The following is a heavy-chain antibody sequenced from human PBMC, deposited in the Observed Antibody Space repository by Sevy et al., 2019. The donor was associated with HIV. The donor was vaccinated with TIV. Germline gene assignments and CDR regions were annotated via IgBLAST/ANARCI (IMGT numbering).Heavy chain of an antibody. V-gene: IGHV3-30-3*01. CDR3: ARGRAIAAAGTLDY. D-gene: IGHD6-13*01. J-gene: IGHJ4*02. CDR1: GFTFNTYA. Sequence: GGSLRLSCAASGFTFNTYAMHWVRQAPGKGLEWVAVISYDGGSNYYADSVKGRFTISRDNSKNTLYLQMISLRPEDSAIYYCARGRAIAAAGTLDYWGQGTLVTVSS. CDR2: ISYDGGSN.